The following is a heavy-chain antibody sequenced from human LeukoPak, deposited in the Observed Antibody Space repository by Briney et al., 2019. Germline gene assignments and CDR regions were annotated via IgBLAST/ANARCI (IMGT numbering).Heavy chain of an antibody. CDR1: GFTVSSNY. V-gene: IGHV3-66*02. CDR2: IYSGGST. J-gene: IGHJ3*02. Sequence: PGGSLRLSCAASGFTVSSNYMSWVRQAPGKGLEWVSVIYSGGSTYYADSVKGRFTISRDNSKNTLYLQMNSLRAEDTAVYYCARDRHGYCSSTSCFPDAFDIWGQGTMVTVSS. CDR3: ARDRHGYCSSTSCFPDAFDI. D-gene: IGHD2-2*03.